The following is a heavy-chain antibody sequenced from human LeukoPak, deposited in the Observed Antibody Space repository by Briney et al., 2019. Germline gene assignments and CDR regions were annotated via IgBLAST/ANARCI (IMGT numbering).Heavy chain of an antibody. V-gene: IGHV3-30*02. D-gene: IGHD4-23*01. CDR2: IRYDGSNK. CDR3: AKRRNYGGNSYSGDAFDI. Sequence: SGGSLRLSCAASGFTFSSYGMHWVRQAPGKGLEWVAFIRYDGSNKYYADSVKGRFTISRDNSKNTLYLQMNSLRAEDTAVYYCAKRRNYGGNSYSGDAFDIWGQGTMVTVSS. J-gene: IGHJ3*02. CDR1: GFTFSSYG.